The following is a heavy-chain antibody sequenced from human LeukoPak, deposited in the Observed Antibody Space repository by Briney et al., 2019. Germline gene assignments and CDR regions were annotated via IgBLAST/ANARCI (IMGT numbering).Heavy chain of an antibody. CDR1: GFTFSKYW. J-gene: IGHJ4*02. CDR3: ARATGYNSFDY. CDR2: IKEDGSDK. D-gene: IGHD1-1*01. V-gene: IGHV3-7*05. Sequence: PGGSLRLSCAASGFTFSKYWMSWVRRAPGKGLEWVGNIKEDGSDKYYVDSVKARFTISRDNAKSSQYPQMNSVRAEDTAVYYCARATGYNSFDYWGQGTLVTVSS.